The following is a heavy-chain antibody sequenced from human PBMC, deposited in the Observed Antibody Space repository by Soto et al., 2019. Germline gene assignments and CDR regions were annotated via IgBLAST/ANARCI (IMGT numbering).Heavy chain of an antibody. Sequence: SETLSLTCTVSGGSISSGDYYWSWIRQPPGKGLEWIGYIYYSGSTYYNPSLKSRVTISVDTSKNQFSLKLSSVTAADTAVYYCARSLTPVVTMDVWGQGTTVTVSS. CDR2: IYYSGST. CDR3: ARSLTPVVTMDV. V-gene: IGHV4-30-4*01. CDR1: GGSISSGDYY. D-gene: IGHD4-17*01. J-gene: IGHJ6*02.